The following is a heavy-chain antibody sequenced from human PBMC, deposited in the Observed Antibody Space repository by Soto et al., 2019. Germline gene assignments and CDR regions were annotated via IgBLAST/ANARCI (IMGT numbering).Heavy chain of an antibody. D-gene: IGHD2-2*01. V-gene: IGHV3-23*01. J-gene: IGHJ6*03. CDR2: ITGSTGTT. Sequence: EVQVLESGGGSVQPGGSLRLSCAASGFTFSNFAMSWVRHDPGKGLEWVSEITGSTGTTYYADSVKGRFIISRDNSKNTLHLQMNSLRAEDTAVYYCAKDTSSSPYYMDVWGKGTTVTVSS. CDR1: GFTFSNFA. CDR3: AKDTSSSPYYMDV.